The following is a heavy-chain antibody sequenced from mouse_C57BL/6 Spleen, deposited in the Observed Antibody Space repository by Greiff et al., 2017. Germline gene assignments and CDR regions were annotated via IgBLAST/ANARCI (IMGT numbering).Heavy chain of an antibody. Sequence: EVKLMESGEGLVKPGGSLKLSCAASGFTFSSYAMSWVRQTPEKRLEWVAYISSGGDYIYYADTVKGRFTISRDNARNTLYLQMSSLKSEDTAMYYCTRESSSYSMDYWGQGTSVTVSS. CDR3: TRESSSYSMDY. V-gene: IGHV5-9-1*02. D-gene: IGHD1-1*01. CDR2: ISSGGDYI. CDR1: GFTFSSYA. J-gene: IGHJ4*01.